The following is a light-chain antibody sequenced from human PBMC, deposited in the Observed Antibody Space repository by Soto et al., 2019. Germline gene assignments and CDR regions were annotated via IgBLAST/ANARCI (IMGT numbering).Light chain of an antibody. CDR3: QQYSSYSPMT. CDR1: QSINRC. J-gene: IGKJ5*01. Sequence: DIQMTQSPSTLSASVGDRRTITCRASQSINRCLAWYQKKPGKAPKLLIYEASVRETVTPSRFSGSGSGTEFTLTISGLQPDDFATYYCQQYSSYSPMTFGQGTKVEIK. V-gene: IGKV1-5*03. CDR2: EAS.